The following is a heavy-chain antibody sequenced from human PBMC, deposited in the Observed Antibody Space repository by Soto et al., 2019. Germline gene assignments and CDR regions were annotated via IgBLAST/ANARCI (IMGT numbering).Heavy chain of an antibody. CDR2: INPGGGQT. J-gene: IGHJ5*02. D-gene: IGHD5-12*01. V-gene: IGHV1-18*01. CDR1: GYTFTSYG. Sequence: GASVKVSCKASGYTFTSYGISWVRQAPGQTLEWMGWINPGGGQTEHAQKFQRRLTITTDKSTSTAYMELSSLTSEDTAVYYCARDSVDSGYDYNWFDPWGQGTLVTVSS. CDR3: ARDSVDSGYDYNWFDP.